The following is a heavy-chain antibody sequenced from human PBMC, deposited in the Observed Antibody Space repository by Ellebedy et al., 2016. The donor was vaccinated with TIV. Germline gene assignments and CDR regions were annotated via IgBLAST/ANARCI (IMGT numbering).Heavy chain of an antibody. Sequence: PGGSLRLSCAASGFTSSSYTMNWVRQAPGKGLEWVSSISNSSIYIYYADSVKGRFTISRDNAKNSLYLQMNSLRAEDTAVYHCARGRGSYCSDYWGQGTLVTVSS. CDR3: ARGRGSYCSDY. D-gene: IGHD1-26*01. CDR2: ISNSSIYI. V-gene: IGHV3-21*01. CDR1: GFTSSSYT. J-gene: IGHJ4*02.